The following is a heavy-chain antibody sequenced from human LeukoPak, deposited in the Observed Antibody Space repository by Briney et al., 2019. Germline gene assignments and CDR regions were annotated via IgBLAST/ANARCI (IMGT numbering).Heavy chain of an antibody. D-gene: IGHD4-17*01. CDR3: ATGSGLSATTSTVTTVGFDY. J-gene: IGHJ4*02. V-gene: IGHV1-46*01. Sequence: GASVKVSCKASGYTFTSYYMHWVRQAPGQGLEWMGIINPSGVSTSYAQKFQGRVTRTRDTSTRTVYMELSSLISEDTAVYYCATGSGLSATTSTVTTVGFDYCGQGTLVPVSS. CDR2: INPSGVST. CDR1: GYTFTSYY.